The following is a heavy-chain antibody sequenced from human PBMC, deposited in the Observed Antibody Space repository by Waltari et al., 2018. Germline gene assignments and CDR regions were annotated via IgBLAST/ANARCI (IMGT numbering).Heavy chain of an antibody. CDR2: IIPIFGTA. Sequence: QVQLVQSGAEVKKPGSSVKVSCTASGGTFSSYAISWVRQAPGQGLEWMGGIIPIFGTANYAQKFQGRVTITTDESTSTAYMELSSLRSEDTAVYYCARDSVTVTTNYYYGMDVWGQGTTVTVSS. CDR3: ARDSVTVTTNYYYGMDV. D-gene: IGHD4-17*01. CDR1: GGTFSSYA. V-gene: IGHV1-69*05. J-gene: IGHJ6*02.